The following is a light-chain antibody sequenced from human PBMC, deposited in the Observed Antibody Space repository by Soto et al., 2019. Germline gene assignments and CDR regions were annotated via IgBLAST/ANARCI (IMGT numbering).Light chain of an antibody. Sequence: EIVMTQSPVTLSVSPGESATLSCRASQSVTSNLAWYQQKPGQAPRLLIYGAFIRATGIPARFSGSGSGTESTLTISSLQSEDFAVYYCLQYDDWPPWTFGQGTQVEIK. CDR2: GAF. J-gene: IGKJ1*01. CDR1: QSVTSN. V-gene: IGKV3-15*01. CDR3: LQYDDWPPWT.